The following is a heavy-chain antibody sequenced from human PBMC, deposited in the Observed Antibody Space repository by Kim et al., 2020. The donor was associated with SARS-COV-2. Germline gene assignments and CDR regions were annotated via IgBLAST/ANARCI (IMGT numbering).Heavy chain of an antibody. J-gene: IGHJ4*02. CDR2: IYYSGST. Sequence: SETLSLTCTVSGCSISSYYWSWIRQPPGKGLEWIGYIYYSGSTNYNPSLKSRVTISVDTSKNQFSLKLSSVTAADTAVYYCARDYYCSGSCDYWGQGTLVTVSS. D-gene: IGHD3-10*01. V-gene: IGHV4-59*13. CDR3: ARDYYCSGSCDY. CDR1: GCSISSYY.